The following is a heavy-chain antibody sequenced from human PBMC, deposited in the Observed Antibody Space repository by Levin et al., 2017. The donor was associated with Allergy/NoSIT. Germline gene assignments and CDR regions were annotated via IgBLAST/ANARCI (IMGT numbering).Heavy chain of an antibody. CDR1: GYSFTNYW. V-gene: IGHV5-51*01. J-gene: IGHJ3*02. CDR3: ARLPTTVVTDDAFDI. D-gene: IGHD4-23*01. CDR2: IYPGDSDT. Sequence: GESLKISCKGSGYSFTNYWIGWVRQMPGKGLEWMGIIYPGDSDTRYSPSFQGQVTISVDKSITTAYLQWSSLKASDTAMYYCARLPTTVVTDDAFDIWGQGTMVTVSS.